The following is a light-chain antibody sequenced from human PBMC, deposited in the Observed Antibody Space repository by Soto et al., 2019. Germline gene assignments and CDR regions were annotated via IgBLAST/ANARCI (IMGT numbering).Light chain of an antibody. CDR2: AAS. CDR3: QQSYNTPPLT. Sequence: DIPMTQSPSSLSASVGDRVTITCRASESISTYLNWFQQKPGKAPKLLIFAASSLQAGAPSRFSGSGSGTDFTLTISSLHPEDVATYYCQQSYNTPPLTFGGGTKVEIK. J-gene: IGKJ4*01. V-gene: IGKV1-39*01. CDR1: ESISTY.